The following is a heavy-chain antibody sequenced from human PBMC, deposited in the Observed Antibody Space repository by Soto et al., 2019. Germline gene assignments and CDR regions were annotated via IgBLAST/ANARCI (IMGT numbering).Heavy chain of an antibody. J-gene: IGHJ2*01. D-gene: IGHD3-22*01. Sequence: GGSLKLSCAASGFTFSTYNMVWVRQAPGKRLEWLSYIPSTSIPIYYANSVKSRFTISRDNAKNSLYLQKNSLRAEDTAVYYCARYYDSSGPDLWGRGTLVTVSS. CDR2: IPSTSIPI. CDR1: GFTFSTYN. CDR3: ARYYDSSGPDL. V-gene: IGHV3-48*01.